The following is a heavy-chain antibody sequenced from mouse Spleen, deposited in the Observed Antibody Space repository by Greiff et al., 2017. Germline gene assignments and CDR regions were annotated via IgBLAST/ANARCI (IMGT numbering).Heavy chain of an antibody. Sequence: VQLKQSGAELVKPGASVKLSCTASGFNIKDYYMHWVKQRTEQGLEWIGRIDPEDGETKYAPKFQGKATITADTSSNTAYLQLSSLTSEDTAVYYCARHDYDGRDWYFDVWGAGTTVTVSS. CDR3: ARHDYDGRDWYFDV. D-gene: IGHD2-4*01. CDR2: IDPEDGET. CDR1: GFNIKDYY. J-gene: IGHJ1*01. V-gene: IGHV14-2*01.